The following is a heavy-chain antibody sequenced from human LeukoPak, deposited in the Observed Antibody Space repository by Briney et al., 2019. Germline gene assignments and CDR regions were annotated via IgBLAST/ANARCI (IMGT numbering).Heavy chain of an antibody. CDR2: IFHSGST. CDR3: ARHRXLPAEDFDC. V-gene: IGHV4-38-2*01. J-gene: IGHJ4*02. CDR1: GYSISSGYY. Sequence: SETLSLTCAVSGYSISSGYYWGWIRQTPGKGLEWIGIIFHSGSTYYNPSLKNRITISVDTSKNQFSLKLSSVTAADTAVYYCARHRXLPAEDFDCWGQGTLGTVSS.